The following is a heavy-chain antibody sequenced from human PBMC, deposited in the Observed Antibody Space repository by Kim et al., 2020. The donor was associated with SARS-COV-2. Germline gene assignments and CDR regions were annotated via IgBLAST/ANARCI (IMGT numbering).Heavy chain of an antibody. D-gene: IGHD1-26*01. CDR1: GFTFSAYD. V-gene: IGHV3-23*01. Sequence: GGSLRLSCAASGFTFSAYDMTWVRQAPGKGLDWVSTIGTTHSTDYADSVRGRFTISRDNSKNTLFLQVNSLRAEDTAIYFCAKKPSGNYPVDYWGQGTLVTVSS. CDR2: IGTTHST. CDR3: AKKPSGNYPVDY. J-gene: IGHJ4*02.